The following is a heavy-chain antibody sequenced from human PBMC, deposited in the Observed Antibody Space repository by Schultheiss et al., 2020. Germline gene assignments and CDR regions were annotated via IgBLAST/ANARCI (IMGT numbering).Heavy chain of an antibody. D-gene: IGHD4-17*01. CDR1: GFTFSSYS. CDR3: AKDRGLLYGFDI. Sequence: GGSLRLSCAASGFTFSSYSMNWVRQAPGKGLGWVSYISSSSSTIYYADSVKGRFTISRDNSKNTLYLQMNSLRAEDTAVYYCAKDRGLLYGFDIWGQGTMVTVSS. J-gene: IGHJ3*02. V-gene: IGHV3-48*01. CDR2: ISSSSSTI.